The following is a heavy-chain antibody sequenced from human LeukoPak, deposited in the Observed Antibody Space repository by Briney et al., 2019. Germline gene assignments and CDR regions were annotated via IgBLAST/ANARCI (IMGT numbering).Heavy chain of an antibody. Sequence: GGSLRLSCAASGFTFSSYWMSWVRQAPGKGLEWVANIREDGSEKYYGDSVKGRFTISRDNAKNSLYLEMNSLRVEDTAVYYCARDSSGYQWGQGTLVTVSS. V-gene: IGHV3-7*01. CDR1: GFTFSSYW. D-gene: IGHD3-22*01. J-gene: IGHJ4*02. CDR3: ARDSSGYQ. CDR2: IREDGSEK.